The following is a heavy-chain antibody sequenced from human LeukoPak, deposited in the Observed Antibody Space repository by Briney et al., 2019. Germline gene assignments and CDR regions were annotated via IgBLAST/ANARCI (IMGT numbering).Heavy chain of an antibody. CDR1: GGSVSSGNYY. CDR2: IYYSGST. J-gene: IGHJ5*02. V-gene: IGHV4-61*01. Sequence: SETLSLTCTVSGGSVSSGNYYWSWNRQPPGKGLEYIGYIYYSGSTNYNPSLKSRVTISVDTSKNQFSLKLGSVTAADTAVYYCARFIVVVPADPWGQGTLVTVSS. D-gene: IGHD2-2*01. CDR3: ARFIVVVPADP.